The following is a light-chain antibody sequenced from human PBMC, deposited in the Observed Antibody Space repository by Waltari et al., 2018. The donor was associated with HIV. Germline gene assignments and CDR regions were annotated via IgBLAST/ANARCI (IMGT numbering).Light chain of an antibody. J-gene: IGLJ2*01. CDR2: DVS. CDR1: SSDVGGYNY. V-gene: IGLV2-14*01. CDR3: SSYTSSSTLYVV. Sequence: QSALTQPDSVSGSPGQSITISCTGTSSDVGGYNYVSWYQQHPGKAPKLMFYDVSYRRSGVSNRFSGSKSITTSSLTISGLQAEDEADYYCSSYTSSSTLYVVFGGGTMLTVL.